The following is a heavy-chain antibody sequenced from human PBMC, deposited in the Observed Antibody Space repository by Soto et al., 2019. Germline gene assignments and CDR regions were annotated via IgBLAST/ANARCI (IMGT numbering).Heavy chain of an antibody. CDR1: GGSISRYY. D-gene: IGHD2-21*02. CDR3: ARDLWGYCGTDCYPLDV. Sequence: SEALSLTCTVSGGSISRYYWSWIRQPPGKGLEWIGYLYNAGSTIYNPSLKSRVTISVDMSQNQFSLNLNYVTAADTAVYYCARDLWGYCGTDCYPLDVWGQGTTVTVS. V-gene: IGHV4-59*01. CDR2: LYNAGST. J-gene: IGHJ6*02.